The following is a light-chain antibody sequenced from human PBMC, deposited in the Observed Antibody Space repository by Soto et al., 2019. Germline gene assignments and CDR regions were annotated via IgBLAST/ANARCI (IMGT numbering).Light chain of an antibody. V-gene: IGKV1-5*01. J-gene: IGKJ1*01. CDR1: QSVGTW. CDR2: GAS. CDR3: QHYRRNTWS. Sequence: DIQMTQSPSTLSASVGGRVTITCRASQSVGTWVAWYQQKPGKAPKLLIYGASNLESGAPSRFSGSGSGTEFTLTITTLQPDDFATYFCQHYRRNTWSFGPGTKVDI.